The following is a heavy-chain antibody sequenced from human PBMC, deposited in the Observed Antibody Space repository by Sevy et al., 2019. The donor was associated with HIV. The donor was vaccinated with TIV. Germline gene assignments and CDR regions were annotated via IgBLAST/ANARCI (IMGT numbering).Heavy chain of an antibody. CDR3: ATVRGYGGKGPDDAFDI. V-gene: IGHV1-24*01. D-gene: IGHD5-12*01. CDR1: GYTLTELS. J-gene: IGHJ3*02. Sequence: ASVKVSCKVSGYTLTELSMHWVRQAPGKGLEWMGGFDLEEGETIYAQKFQGRVTMTEDTSTDTVYMELSSLRSEDTAGYYCATVRGYGGKGPDDAFDIWGQGTMVTVSS. CDR2: FDLEEGET.